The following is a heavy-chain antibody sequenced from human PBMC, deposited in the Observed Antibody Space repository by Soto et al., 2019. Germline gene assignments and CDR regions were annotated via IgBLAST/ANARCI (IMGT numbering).Heavy chain of an antibody. J-gene: IGHJ4*02. CDR3: AREASSGPADY. CDR2: IYYSGST. V-gene: IGHV4-61*01. CDR1: GGSVSSGSYY. Sequence: SETLFLTCTVSGGSVSSGSYYWSWIRQPPGKGLEWIGYIYYSGSTNYNPSLKSRVTISVDTSKNQFSLKLSSVTAADTAVYYCAREASSGPADYWGQGTLVTVSS. D-gene: IGHD6-19*01.